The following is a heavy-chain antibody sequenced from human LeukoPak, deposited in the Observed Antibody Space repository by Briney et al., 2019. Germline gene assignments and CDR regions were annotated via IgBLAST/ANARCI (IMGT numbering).Heavy chain of an antibody. CDR1: GFTKRNYA. CDR2: ISGSGGST. CDR3: AKDLRAVAGRARHHY. Sequence: SVASGFTKRNYAMSWVRQAPGKGLEWVSAISGSGGSTYYADSVKGRFTISRDNSKNTLYLQMNSLRAEDTAVYYCAKDLRAVAGRARHHYWGQGTLVTVSS. V-gene: IGHV3-23*01. D-gene: IGHD6-19*01. J-gene: IGHJ4*02.